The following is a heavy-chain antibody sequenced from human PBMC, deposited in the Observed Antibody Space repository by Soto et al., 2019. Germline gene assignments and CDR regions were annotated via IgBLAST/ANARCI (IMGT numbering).Heavy chain of an antibody. V-gene: IGHV3-64D*06. J-gene: IGHJ4*02. CDR1: GFTFNSYA. Sequence: GGSLRLSCSASGFTFNSYAMHWVRQAPGKGLEFVSAISSYGADTYYADSVKGRCAISRDNAKNTRYLQMSRLRAEDTALYYCVKEGYMRSDWYGEFDYWGEGALVTVAS. CDR2: ISSYGADT. D-gene: IGHD6-19*01. CDR3: VKEGYMRSDWYGEFDY.